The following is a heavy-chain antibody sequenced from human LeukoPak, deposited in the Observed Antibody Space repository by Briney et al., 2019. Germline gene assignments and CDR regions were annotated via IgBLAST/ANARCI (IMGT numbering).Heavy chain of an antibody. CDR2: ISWNSGHI. D-gene: IGHD6-13*01. V-gene: IGHV3-9*01. CDR1: GFIFDAYA. CDR3: AKDFSGSSWYYLDY. Sequence: GGSLRLSCAASGFIFDAYAMHWVRQRSGKGLEWVSSISWNSGHIDYADSVKGRFTISRDNAKNSLSLQMNSLRAEDTALYYCAKDFSGSSWYYLDYWGQGTLVTVSS. J-gene: IGHJ4*02.